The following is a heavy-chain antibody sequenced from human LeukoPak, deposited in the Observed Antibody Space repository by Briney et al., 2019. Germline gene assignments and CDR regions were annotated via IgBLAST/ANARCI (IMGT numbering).Heavy chain of an antibody. Sequence: PGGSLRLSCAASGFTFSSYWMNWARQAPGKGLEWVASINHNGNVNYYVDSVKGRFTISRDNAKNSLYLQMSSLRAEDTAVYYCARASINGDELGAFDIWGQGTMVTVSS. D-gene: IGHD4-17*01. V-gene: IGHV3-7*01. J-gene: IGHJ3*02. CDR1: GFTFSSYW. CDR3: ARASINGDELGAFDI. CDR2: INHNGNVN.